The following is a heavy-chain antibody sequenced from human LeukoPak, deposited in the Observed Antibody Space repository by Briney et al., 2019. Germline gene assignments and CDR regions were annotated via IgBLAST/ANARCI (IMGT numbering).Heavy chain of an antibody. CDR1: GGSFSGYY. J-gene: IGHJ5*02. D-gene: IGHD5-18*01. Sequence: SETLSLTCAVYGGSFSGYYWSWIRQPPGKGLEWIGEINHSGSTNYNPSLKSRVTISVDTSKNQFSLKLSSVTAADTAVYYCARRGYSYGLGRWFDPWGQETLVTVSS. V-gene: IGHV4-34*01. CDR3: ARRGYSYGLGRWFDP. CDR2: INHSGST.